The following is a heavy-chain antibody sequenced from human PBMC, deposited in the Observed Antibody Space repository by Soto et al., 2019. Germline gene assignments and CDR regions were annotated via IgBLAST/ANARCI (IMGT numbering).Heavy chain of an antibody. J-gene: IGHJ5*02. V-gene: IGHV4-30-2*01. CDR3: ARVPDR. CDR2: IYHSGST. CDR1: WGSIRGGGFS. Sequence: ILCLPWGVFWGSIRGGGFSWSWIRQPPGKGLEWIGYIYHSGSTYYNPSLKSRVTISVDRSKNQFSLKLSSVTAADTAVYYCARVPDRWGQGTLVTVSS. D-gene: IGHD2-2*01.